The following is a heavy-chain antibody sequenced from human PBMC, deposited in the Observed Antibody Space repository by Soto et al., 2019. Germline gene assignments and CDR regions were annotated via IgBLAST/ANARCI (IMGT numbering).Heavy chain of an antibody. D-gene: IGHD1-26*01. CDR2: LWFDGSNK. CDR1: GFIFSTYG. CDR3: ARAVGPFDY. Sequence: QVQLVESGGGVVQPGRSLRLSCAASGFIFSTYGMHWVRQAPGKGLEWVAVLWFDGSNKYYADSMKGRFTISRDNSKNTLYLQMNSLRAEDTAVYYCARAVGPFDYWGQGTLVTVSS. V-gene: IGHV3-33*01. J-gene: IGHJ4*02.